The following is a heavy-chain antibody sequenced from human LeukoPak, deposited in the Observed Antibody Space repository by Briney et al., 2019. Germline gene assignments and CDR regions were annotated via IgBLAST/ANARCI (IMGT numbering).Heavy chain of an antibody. CDR2: IYSNNTT. J-gene: IGHJ4*02. CDR3: ATQRGGNPAY. D-gene: IGHD1-14*01. CDR1: GFTVSSNY. V-gene: IGHV3-53*01. Sequence: GGSLRLSCAASGFTVSSNYMTWVRQAPGKGLEWVSVIYSNNTTFYADSVKGRFTISRDKSKNTLYLQMNSLRAEDTAVYYCATQRGGNPAYWGQGTLVTVSS.